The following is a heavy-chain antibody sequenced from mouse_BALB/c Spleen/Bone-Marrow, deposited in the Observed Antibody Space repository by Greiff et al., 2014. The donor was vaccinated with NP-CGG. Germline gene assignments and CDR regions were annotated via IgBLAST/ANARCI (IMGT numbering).Heavy chain of an antibody. CDR1: GYTFTSYW. Sequence: QVQLQQSGAELVRPGASVKLSGKASGYTFTSYWINWVKQRPGQGLEWIGNIYPSDSYTNYNQKFKDKATLTVDKSSSTAYMQLSSPTSEDSAVYYCTRPGGWYFDVWGAGTTVTVSS. CDR2: IYPSDSYT. J-gene: IGHJ1*01. V-gene: IGHV1-69*02. CDR3: TRPGGWYFDV.